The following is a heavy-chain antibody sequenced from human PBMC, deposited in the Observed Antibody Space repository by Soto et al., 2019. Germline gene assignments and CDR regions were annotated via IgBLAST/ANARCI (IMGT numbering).Heavy chain of an antibody. CDR2: ISYDGSNK. D-gene: IGHD3-22*01. CDR1: GFTFSSYA. J-gene: IGHJ6*02. Sequence: GGSLRLSCAASGFTFSSYAMHWVRQAPGKGLEWVAVISYDGSNKYYADSVKGRFTISRDNSKNTLYLQMNSLRAEDTAVYYCARDQITMIVVVMRGMHVWRQGPTGTSP. V-gene: IGHV3-30-3*01. CDR3: ARDQITMIVVVMRGMHV.